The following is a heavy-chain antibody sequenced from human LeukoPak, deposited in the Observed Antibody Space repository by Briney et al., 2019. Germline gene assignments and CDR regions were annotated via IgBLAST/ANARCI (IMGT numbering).Heavy chain of an antibody. CDR3: ARAGYSSSWYYFDY. Sequence: SETLSLTCTVSGYSISSGYYWGWIRQPPGKGLEWIGYIYYSGSTNYNPSLKSRVTISVDTSKNQFSLKLSSVTAADTAVYYCARAGYSSSWYYFDYWGQGTLVTVSS. V-gene: IGHV4-61*01. CDR2: IYYSGST. CDR1: GYSISSGYY. J-gene: IGHJ4*02. D-gene: IGHD6-13*01.